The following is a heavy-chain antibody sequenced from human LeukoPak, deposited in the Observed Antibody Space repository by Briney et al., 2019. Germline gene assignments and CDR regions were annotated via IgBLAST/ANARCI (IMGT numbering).Heavy chain of an antibody. J-gene: IGHJ4*02. D-gene: IGHD3-22*01. CDR1: GGSISSSSHY. Sequence: KTSETLSLTCTVSGGSISSSSHYWGWIRQPPGKGLEWIGTIHYSGSTYYNPSLKSRVTISVDTSKNQFSLKLSSVTAADTAVYYCARHLTTYYYDSSGSYPWGQGTLVTVSS. CDR2: IHYSGST. CDR3: ARHLTTYYYDSSGSYP. V-gene: IGHV4-39*01.